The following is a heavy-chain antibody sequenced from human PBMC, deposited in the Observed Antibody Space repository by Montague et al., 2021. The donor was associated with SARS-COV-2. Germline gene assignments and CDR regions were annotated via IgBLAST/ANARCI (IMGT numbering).Heavy chain of an antibody. V-gene: IGHV3-48*03. CDR3: ARDRDWDDWCGMDV. D-gene: IGHD2-21*01. CDR1: GFIFSSYE. Sequence: SLRLSCPASGFIFSSYEMNWVRQAPGKGLEWISYISSSGGGSAKXYTDSVKGRFTISRDNAQNSLYLQMNSLRVEDTAIYYCARDRDWDDWCGMDVWGQGTTVTVSS. CDR2: ISSSGGGSAK. J-gene: IGHJ6*02.